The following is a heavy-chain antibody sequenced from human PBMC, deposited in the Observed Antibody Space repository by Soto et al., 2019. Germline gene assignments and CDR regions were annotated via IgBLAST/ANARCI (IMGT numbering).Heavy chain of an antibody. CDR3: AREGDY. CDR1: GYSISSGYF. J-gene: IGHJ4*02. CDR2: IYHSGTT. V-gene: IGHV4-38-2*02. Sequence: LSLTCAVSGYSISSGYFWGWIRQPPGKGLEYIGSIYHSGTTYYNPSLKSRVTISVDTSKNQFSLKLSSVTAADTAVYYCAREGDYWGQGTLVTVSS.